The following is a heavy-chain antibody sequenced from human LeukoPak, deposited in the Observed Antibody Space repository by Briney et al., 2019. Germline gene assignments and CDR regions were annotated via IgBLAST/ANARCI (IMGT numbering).Heavy chain of an antibody. CDR2: ISSDGGST. J-gene: IGHJ4*02. V-gene: IGHV3-74*01. CDR3: ARDRGNSGSYWTFDY. Sequence: GGSLRLSCAASEFTFSSYRIHWVRQAPGKGLVWVSRISSDGGSTSYADSVKGRFTISRDDAKNTLYPQMNSLRAEDTAVYYCARDRGNSGSYWTFDYWGQGTLVTVSS. CDR1: EFTFSSYR. D-gene: IGHD1-26*01.